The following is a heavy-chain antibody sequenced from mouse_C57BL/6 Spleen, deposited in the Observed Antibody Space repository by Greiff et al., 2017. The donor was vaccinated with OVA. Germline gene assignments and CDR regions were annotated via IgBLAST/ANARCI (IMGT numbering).Heavy chain of an antibody. Sequence: QVQLQQSGAELVRPGTSVKLSCKASGYTFTSYWMHWVKQRPGQGLEWIGVIDPSDSYTNYNQKFKGKATLTVDTSSSTAYMQLSSLTSEDSAVYYCARSDGYPYAMDYWGQGTSVTVSS. CDR2: IDPSDSYT. V-gene: IGHV1-59*01. CDR3: ARSDGYPYAMDY. J-gene: IGHJ4*01. CDR1: GYTFTSYW. D-gene: IGHD2-2*01.